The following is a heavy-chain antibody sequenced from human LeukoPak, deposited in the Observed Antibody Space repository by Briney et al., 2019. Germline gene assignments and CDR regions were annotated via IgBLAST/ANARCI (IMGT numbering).Heavy chain of an antibody. D-gene: IGHD3-22*01. J-gene: IGHJ3*02. CDR3: ARDPYRSPHYYDSSGLDI. V-gene: IGHV1-2*06. CDR2: INPNSGGT. Sequence: GASVKVSCKASGYTFTCYYMHWVRQAPGQGLEWMGRINPNSGGTNYAQKFQGRVTMTRDTSKNQFSLKLSSVTAADTAVYYCARDPYRSPHYYDSSGLDIWGQGTMVTVSS. CDR1: GYTFTCYY.